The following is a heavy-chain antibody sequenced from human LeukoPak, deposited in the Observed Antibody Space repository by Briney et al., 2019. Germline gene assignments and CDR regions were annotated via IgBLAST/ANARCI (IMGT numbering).Heavy chain of an antibody. CDR3: ASDSPYYGMDV. V-gene: IGHV3-74*01. J-gene: IGHJ6*02. Sequence: GGSLRLSCAASGFPFSSYWMHWVCQVPGKGLLWVSRINSDGSATIYADSVRGRFTISRDNAKNTLYLQMSGLRVEDTAVYHCASDSPYYGMDVWGQGTTVTVSS. CDR2: INSDGSAT. CDR1: GFPFSSYW.